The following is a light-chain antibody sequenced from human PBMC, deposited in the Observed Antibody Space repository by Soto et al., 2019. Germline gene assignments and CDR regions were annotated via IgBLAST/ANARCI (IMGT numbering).Light chain of an antibody. CDR1: QNINNN. J-gene: IGKJ2*01. V-gene: IGKV3-15*01. CDR2: GAS. CDR3: QQYDKWPPHT. Sequence: EVVMTQSPATLSVSPGDRATLSCRASQNINNNLAWYQQKPGQAPRLLIYGASTRATGIPARFSGRGSGTDFTLTITNLQSEDFAVYSCQQYDKWPPHTFGQGTKLEIK.